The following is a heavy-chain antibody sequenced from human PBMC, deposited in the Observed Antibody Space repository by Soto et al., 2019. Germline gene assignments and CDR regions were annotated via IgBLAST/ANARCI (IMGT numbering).Heavy chain of an antibody. CDR2: ISSSSSYI. J-gene: IGHJ3*02. CDR3: ARDDYGSGISAFDI. D-gene: IGHD3-10*01. CDR1: GFTFSSYS. Sequence: GESLKISCAASGFTFSSYSMNWVRQAPGKGLEWVSSISSSSSYIYYADSVKGRFTISRDNAKNSLYLQMNSLRAEDTAVYYCARDDYGSGISAFDIWGQGTMVTVSS. V-gene: IGHV3-21*01.